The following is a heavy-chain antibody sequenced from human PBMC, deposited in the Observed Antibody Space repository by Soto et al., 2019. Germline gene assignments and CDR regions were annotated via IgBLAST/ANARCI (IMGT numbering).Heavy chain of an antibody. CDR2: ISAYNGNT. J-gene: IGHJ6*02. CDR1: GYTFSSSG. CDR3: ARDDRWFGELLWFSTPPPRGRYYGLDV. V-gene: IGHV1-18*01. D-gene: IGHD3-10*01. Sequence: QVQLMQSGAEVKKPGASVKVSCMASGYTFSSSGISWVRQAPGQGLEWMGWISAYNGNTEYAQKLQGRVTKTPETSTSTDYMELRSLRSDDNAVSYCARDDRWFGELLWFSTPPPRGRYYGLDVWGHGTTVTVS.